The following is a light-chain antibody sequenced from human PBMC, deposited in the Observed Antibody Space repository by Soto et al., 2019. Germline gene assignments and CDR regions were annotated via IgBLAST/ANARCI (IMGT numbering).Light chain of an antibody. J-gene: IGKJ3*01. CDR3: NKYGSSPFT. V-gene: IGKV3-20*01. CDR1: QSISSSN. Sequence: EIVLTQSPGTLSLSPGERATLSCRASQSISSSNLAWYQQKPGQAPRLLIYGASSRATGIPDRFGGSGSGTDFPLTISRLEPDVFAVYCCNKYGSSPFTFGPGTKGDTK. CDR2: GAS.